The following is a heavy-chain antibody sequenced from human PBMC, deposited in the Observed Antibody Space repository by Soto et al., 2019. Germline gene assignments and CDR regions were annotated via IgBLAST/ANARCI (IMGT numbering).Heavy chain of an antibody. CDR1: GFTFSSYA. Sequence: GGSLRLSCAASGFTFSSYAMSWVRQAPGKVLEWVSGISGSGGITYYADSVKGRFTISRDNSKNTLYLQLNSLRAEDTAVYYCAKEADISGYYPDYWGQGTQVTVS. CDR2: ISGSGGIT. D-gene: IGHD3-22*01. J-gene: IGHJ4*02. V-gene: IGHV3-23*01. CDR3: AKEADISGYYPDY.